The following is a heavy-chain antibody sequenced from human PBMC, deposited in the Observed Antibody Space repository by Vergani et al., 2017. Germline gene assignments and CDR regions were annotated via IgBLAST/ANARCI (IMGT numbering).Heavy chain of an antibody. CDR1: GYTFTGYY. CDR3: ARDFGYSSSWYYFDY. Sequence: QVQLVQSGAEVKKPGASVKVSCKASGYTFTGYYMHWVRQAPGQGLEWMGWINPNSGGTNYAQKFQGRVTMTRDTSISTAYMELSRLRSDDTAVYYCARDFGYSSSWYYFDYWGQGTLVTVSS. V-gene: IGHV1-2*02. D-gene: IGHD6-13*01. CDR2: INPNSGGT. J-gene: IGHJ4*02.